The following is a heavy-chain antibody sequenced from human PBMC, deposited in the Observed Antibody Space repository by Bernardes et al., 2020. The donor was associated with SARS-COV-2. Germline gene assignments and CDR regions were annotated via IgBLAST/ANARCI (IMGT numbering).Heavy chain of an antibody. D-gene: IGHD6-19*01. CDR3: ARAPVIAVAGSYYFYGLDV. CDR2: ISINSDQT. J-gene: IGHJ6*02. V-gene: IGHV1-18*01. CDR1: GYNFLTSV. Sequence: ASVKVSCKASGYNFLTSVMTWVRQAPGQGPEWMGWISINSDQTTYAQNIQGRVSMTADTSTSTAYMELRSLRSDDTAVYYCARAPVIAVAGSYYFYGLDVWGQGTTVTVSS.